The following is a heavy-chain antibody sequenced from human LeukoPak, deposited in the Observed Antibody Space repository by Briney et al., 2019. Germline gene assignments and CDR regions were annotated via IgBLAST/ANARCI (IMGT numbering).Heavy chain of an antibody. Sequence: ASVKVSCKASGHTFTGYYMHWVRRAPGQGLEWMGWINPNSGGTNHAQKFQGRVSMTRDTSISTAYMELSRLRSDDTAVYYCAQSSGWDSLKYWGQGTLVTVSS. D-gene: IGHD6-19*01. CDR3: AQSSGWDSLKY. V-gene: IGHV1-2*02. J-gene: IGHJ4*02. CDR2: INPNSGGT. CDR1: GHTFTGYY.